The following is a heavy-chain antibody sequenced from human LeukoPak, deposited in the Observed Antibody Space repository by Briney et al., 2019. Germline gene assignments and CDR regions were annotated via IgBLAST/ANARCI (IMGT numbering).Heavy chain of an antibody. CDR1: GFIFSSYG. D-gene: IGHD3-10*01. V-gene: IGHV3-33*01. CDR3: AREPYGSDAFDI. CDR2: IWYDGSNK. J-gene: IGHJ3*02. Sequence: GRSLRLSCAASGFIFSSYGMHWVRQAPGKGLEWVAVIWYDGSNKYYADSVEGRFTISRDNSKNTLYLQMNSLRAEDTAVYYCAREPYGSDAFDIWGQGTMVTVSS.